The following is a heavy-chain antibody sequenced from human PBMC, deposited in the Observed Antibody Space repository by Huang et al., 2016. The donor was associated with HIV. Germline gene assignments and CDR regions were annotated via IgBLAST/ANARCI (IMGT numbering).Heavy chain of an antibody. CDR3: TKGHYYDTNGYVAFDI. Sequence: QVQLVESGGGVVRPGRSLRLSCAASRFTFSKFAMHWVRQAPGKGVEWMEVISYDGSSKHYADSVTGRLTISRDNSNNTLYLQMNSLTVEDTAVYYCTKGHYYDTNGYVAFDIWGQGTMVTVSS. CDR1: RFTFSKFA. D-gene: IGHD3-22*01. V-gene: IGHV3-30*18. J-gene: IGHJ3*02. CDR2: ISYDGSSK.